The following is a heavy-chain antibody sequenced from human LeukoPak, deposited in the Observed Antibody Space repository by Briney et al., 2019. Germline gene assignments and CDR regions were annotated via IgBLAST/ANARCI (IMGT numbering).Heavy chain of an antibody. CDR2: IYYTGST. CDR1: GGSFSGYY. V-gene: IGHV4-34*01. D-gene: IGHD4-23*01. CDR3: ARLDEVGTSGSGWFDP. J-gene: IGHJ5*02. Sequence: PSETLSLTCAVYGGSFSGYYWSWIRQPPGKGLEWIGSIYYTGSTYYNPSLKSRVTISVDTSKNQFSLKLSSVTAADTAVYFCARLDEVGTSGSGWFDPWGQGILVTVSS.